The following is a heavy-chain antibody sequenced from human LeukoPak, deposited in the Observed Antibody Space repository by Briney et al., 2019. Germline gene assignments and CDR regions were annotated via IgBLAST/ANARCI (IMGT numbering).Heavy chain of an antibody. CDR2: IRYDGSNK. V-gene: IGHV3-30*02. CDR1: GFTFSSYG. J-gene: IGHJ5*02. Sequence: GGSLRLSCAASGFTFSSYGMHWVRQAPGKGLEWVAFIRYDGSNKYYADSVKGRFTISRDNSKNTLYLQMNSLRAEDTAVYYCARDRRFIAAAGTWFDPWGQGTLVTVSS. CDR3: ARDRRFIAAAGTWFDP. D-gene: IGHD6-13*01.